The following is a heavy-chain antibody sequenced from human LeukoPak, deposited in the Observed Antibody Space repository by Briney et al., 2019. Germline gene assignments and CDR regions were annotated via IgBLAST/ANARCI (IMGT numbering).Heavy chain of an antibody. Sequence: SETLSLTCTVSGYSISSGYYWGWIRQPPGKGLEWIGSIYHSGSTYYNPSLKSRVTISVDTSKNPFSLKLSSVTAADTAVYYCARDRGSAVAGTGGVDYWGQGTLVTVSS. CDR1: GYSISSGYY. J-gene: IGHJ4*02. D-gene: IGHD6-19*01. CDR2: IYHSGST. V-gene: IGHV4-38-2*02. CDR3: ARDRGSAVAGTGGVDY.